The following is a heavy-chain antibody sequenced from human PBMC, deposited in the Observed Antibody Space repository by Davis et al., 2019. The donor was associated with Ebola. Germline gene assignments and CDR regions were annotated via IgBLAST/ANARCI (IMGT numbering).Heavy chain of an antibody. Sequence: GESLKISCAASGFPFSSYSIHWVRQAPGKGLQWVAVIWDDGSNKYYADSVKGRFTISRDNSKNTLYLQMNSLRAEDTAVYYCATTPQYSSGQNKPFDYWGQGTLVTVSS. CDR2: IWDDGSNK. CDR3: ATTPQYSSGQNKPFDY. J-gene: IGHJ4*02. D-gene: IGHD6-19*01. CDR1: GFPFSSYS. V-gene: IGHV3-33*08.